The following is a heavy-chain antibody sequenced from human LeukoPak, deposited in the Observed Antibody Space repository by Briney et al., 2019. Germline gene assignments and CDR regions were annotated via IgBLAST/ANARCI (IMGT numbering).Heavy chain of an antibody. V-gene: IGHV3-30-3*01. Sequence: GGSLRLSCAASGFTFSSYAMSWVRQAPGKGLEWVAVISNDGSNKYYADSVKGRFTISRDNSKNTLYLQMNSLRAEDTAVYYCARVFGVVGGFDYWGQGTLVTVSS. CDR2: ISNDGSNK. CDR1: GFTFSSYA. CDR3: ARVFGVVGGFDY. J-gene: IGHJ4*02. D-gene: IGHD1-26*01.